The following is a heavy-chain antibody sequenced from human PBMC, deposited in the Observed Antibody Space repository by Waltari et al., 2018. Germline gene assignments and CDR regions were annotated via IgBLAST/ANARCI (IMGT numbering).Heavy chain of an antibody. Sequence: VQLVESGGGLVQPGGSLRPSCAASGFTFNTYWMHWVRQDPGKGPVWVSRISADGTTTNYADSVKGRFTISRDNSKNTLYLQMNSLRVDDTAIYYCARAANTDCWGQGTLVTVSS. CDR3: ARAANTDC. V-gene: IGHV3-74*01. J-gene: IGHJ4*02. CDR1: GFTFNTYW. CDR2: ISADGTTT.